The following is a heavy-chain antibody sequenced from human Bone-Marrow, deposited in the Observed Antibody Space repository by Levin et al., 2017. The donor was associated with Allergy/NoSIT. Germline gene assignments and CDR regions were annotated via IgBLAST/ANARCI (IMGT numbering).Heavy chain of an antibody. J-gene: IGHJ4*02. Sequence: GGSLRLSCAASGFTFSGYTMSWVRQAPGKGLEWVSSILGGGDGTYYVDSVKGRFTISRDNSKNTISLVMNSLRVDDTGTYYCTKRRSKATDPAHFNSWGQGTL. CDR3: TKRRSKATDPAHFNS. CDR2: ILGGGDGT. CDR1: GFTFSGYT. V-gene: IGHV3-23*01.